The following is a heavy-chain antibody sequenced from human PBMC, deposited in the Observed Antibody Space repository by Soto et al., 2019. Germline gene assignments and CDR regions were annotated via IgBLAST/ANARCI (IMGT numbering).Heavy chain of an antibody. J-gene: IGHJ3*02. V-gene: IGHV1-18*01. CDR3: ASLVVVAAPRDAFDI. CDR1: GYTFTSYV. D-gene: IGHD2-15*01. CDR2: ISAYNGNT. Sequence: ASVKVSCKASGYTFTSYVISWVRQAPGQGLEWMGWISAYNGNTNYAQKLQGRVTMTTDTSTSTAYMELRSLRSDDTAVYYCASLVVVAAPRDAFDIWGQGTMVTVSS.